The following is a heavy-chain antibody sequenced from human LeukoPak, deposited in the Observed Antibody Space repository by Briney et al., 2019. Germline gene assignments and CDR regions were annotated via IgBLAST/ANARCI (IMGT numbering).Heavy chain of an antibody. CDR2: INPSGGST. CDR1: GYTFTSYY. V-gene: IGHV1-46*01. CDR3: AREGGTRGFGEYYYYYGMDV. J-gene: IGHJ6*02. D-gene: IGHD3-10*01. Sequence: ASVKVSCKASGYTFTSYYMHWVRQAPGQGLEWMGIINPSGGSTNYAQKFQGRVTMTRDTSTSTVYMELSSLRSEDTAVYYCAREGGTRGFGEYYYYYGMDVWGQGTTVTVSS.